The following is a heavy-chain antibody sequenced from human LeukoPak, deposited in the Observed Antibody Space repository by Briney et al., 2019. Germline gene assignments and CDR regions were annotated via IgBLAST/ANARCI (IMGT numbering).Heavy chain of an antibody. D-gene: IGHD2-2*01. J-gene: IGHJ5*02. CDR1: GGSISSGDYY. V-gene: IGHV4-30-4*08. CDR2: IYYSGST. CDR3: ARFYCSSTSCLDDNWFDP. Sequence: SETLSLTCTVSGGSISSGDYYWSWIRQPPGKGLEWIGYIYYSGSTYYNPSLKSRVTISVDTSKNQFSLKLSSVTAADTAVYYCARFYCSSTSCLDDNWFDPWGQGTLVTVSS.